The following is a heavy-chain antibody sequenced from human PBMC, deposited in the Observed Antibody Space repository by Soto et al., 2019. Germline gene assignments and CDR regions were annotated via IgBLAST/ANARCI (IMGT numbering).Heavy chain of an antibody. D-gene: IGHD3-22*01. Sequence: GASVKVSCKASGGTFSSYAISWVRQAPGQGLEWMGGIIPIFGTANYAQKFQGRVTITADKSTSTAYMELRSLRSDDTAVYYCAREAELYDSSGYYPSAFDYWGQGTLVTVSS. CDR1: GGTFSSYA. J-gene: IGHJ4*02. CDR2: IIPIFGTA. V-gene: IGHV1-69*06. CDR3: AREAELYDSSGYYPSAFDY.